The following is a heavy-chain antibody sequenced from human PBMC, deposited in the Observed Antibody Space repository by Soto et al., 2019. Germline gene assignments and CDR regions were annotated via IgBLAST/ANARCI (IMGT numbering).Heavy chain of an antibody. Sequence: SLRLSCSASGFTFSSYAMHCFRQAPGKGLGWVEVISYDGSNKYYADSVKGRFTISRDNSKNTLYLQMNSLRAEDTAVYYCARDWGLYSSPYYYVIVIWR. J-gene: IGHJ6*01. CDR3: ARDWGLYSSPYYYVIVI. V-gene: IGHV3-30-3*01. D-gene: IGHD3-16*01. CDR1: GFTFSSYA. CDR2: ISYDGSNK.